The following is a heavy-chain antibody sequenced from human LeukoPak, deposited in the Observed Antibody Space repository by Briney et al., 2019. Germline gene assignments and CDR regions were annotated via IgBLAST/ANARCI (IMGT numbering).Heavy chain of an antibody. J-gene: IGHJ5*02. CDR1: GFTFDDYG. CDR3: ARDRADMTQVGWFDP. CDR2: INWNGGST. V-gene: IGHV3-20*04. Sequence: RPGGSLRLSCAASGFTFDDYGMSWVRQAPGKGLEWVSGINWNGGSTGYADSVKGRFTISRDNAKNSLYLQMNSLRAEDTALYYCARDRADMTQVGWFDPWGQGTLVTVSS. D-gene: IGHD2-15*01.